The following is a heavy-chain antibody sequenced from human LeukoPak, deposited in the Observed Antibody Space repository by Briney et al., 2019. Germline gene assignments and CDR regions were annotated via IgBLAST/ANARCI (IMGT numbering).Heavy chain of an antibody. CDR2: INHSGST. Sequence: SETLSLTCAVYGGSFSGYYWSWIRQPPGKGLEWIGEINHSGSTNYNPSLKSRVTISVDTSKNQFSLKLSSVTAADTAVYYCARHLAPIVGATWFDYWGQGTLVTVSS. CDR3: ARHLAPIVGATWFDY. D-gene: IGHD1-26*01. V-gene: IGHV4-34*01. CDR1: GGSFSGYY. J-gene: IGHJ4*02.